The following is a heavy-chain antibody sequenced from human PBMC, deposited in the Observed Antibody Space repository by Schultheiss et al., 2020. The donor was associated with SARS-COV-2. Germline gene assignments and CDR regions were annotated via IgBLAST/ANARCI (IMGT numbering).Heavy chain of an antibody. CDR2: IYPGDSDT. CDR3: ARWGPYDYVWGSYGDY. CDR1: GYSFTSYW. V-gene: IGHV5-51*01. D-gene: IGHD3-16*01. Sequence: GGSLRLSCKGSGYSFTSYWIGWVRQMPGKGLEWMGIIYPGDSDTRYSPSFQGQVTISADKSISTAYLQWSSLKASDTAMYYCARWGPYDYVWGSYGDYCGQGTLVTVSS. J-gene: IGHJ4*02.